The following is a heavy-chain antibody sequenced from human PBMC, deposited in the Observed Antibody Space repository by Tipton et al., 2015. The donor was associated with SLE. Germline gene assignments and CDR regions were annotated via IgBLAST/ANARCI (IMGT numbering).Heavy chain of an antibody. V-gene: IGHV1-8*02. CDR1: GYTFTNYD. CDR2: MNPNSGKT. Sequence: QLVQSGAEVKKPGASVKVSCKASGYTFTNYDINWVRQATGQGLEWIGWMNPNSGKTGYGQKFQGRVELTRNTAVNTAYLELSSLRSEDTAVYYCARKPPGSSGTYRRFDYWGQGTLVTVSS. J-gene: IGHJ4*02. CDR3: ARKPPGSSGTYRRFDY. D-gene: IGHD3-10*01.